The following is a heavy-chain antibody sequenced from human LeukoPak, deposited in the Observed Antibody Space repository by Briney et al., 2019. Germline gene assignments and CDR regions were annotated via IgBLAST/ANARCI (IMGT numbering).Heavy chain of an antibody. CDR2: IIPIFGTA. CDR3: ARARMITFGGVIDLDYYFVY. CDR1: GGTFRSYA. D-gene: IGHD3-16*02. Sequence: GASVKVSFKASGGTFRSYAISWVRQAPGQGIEWMGGIIPIFGTANNAQKFQGRVTITADKSTRTAYMELSSLRSEDTAVYYCARARMITFGGVIDLDYYFVYWGQGTLVSVSS. J-gene: IGHJ4*02. V-gene: IGHV1-69*06.